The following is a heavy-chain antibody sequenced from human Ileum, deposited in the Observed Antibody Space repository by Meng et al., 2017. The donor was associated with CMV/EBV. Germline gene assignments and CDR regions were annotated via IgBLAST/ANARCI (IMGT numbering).Heavy chain of an antibody. Sequence: HVHLQESGPGLVKPSETLSLPCAVSGGAISTYYWTWVRQPAGKGLEWSGRINAGGSTNDNPSLKSRVTMSVDTSKNQFSLKVTSVTAADTAVYYCAREENTVNQFEYWGQGTLVTVSS. CDR3: AREENTVNQFEY. CDR2: INAGGST. CDR1: GGAISTYY. V-gene: IGHV4-4*07. D-gene: IGHD4-17*01. J-gene: IGHJ4*02.